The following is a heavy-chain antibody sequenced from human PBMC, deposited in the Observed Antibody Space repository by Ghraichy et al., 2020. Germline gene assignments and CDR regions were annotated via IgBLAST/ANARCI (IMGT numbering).Heavy chain of an antibody. CDR2: FDPEDGET. CDR1: GYTLTELS. V-gene: IGHV1-24*01. CDR3: ATDRPYGSGSYYRGLGY. D-gene: IGHD3-10*01. J-gene: IGHJ4*02. Sequence: ASVKVSCKVSGYTLTELSMHWVRQAPGKGLEWMGGFDPEDGETIYAQKFQGRVTMTEDTSTDTAYMELSSLRSEDTAVYYCATDRPYGSGSYYRGLGYWGQGTLVTVSS.